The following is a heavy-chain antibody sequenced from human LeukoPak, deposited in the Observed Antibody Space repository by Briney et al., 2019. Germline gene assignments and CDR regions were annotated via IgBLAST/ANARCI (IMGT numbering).Heavy chain of an antibody. CDR2: IYYSGST. Sequence: SETLSLTCTVSGGSISSSSYYWGWLRQPPGKGLEWIGSIYYSGSTYYNPSLKSRVTISVDTSKNQFSLKLSSVTAADTAVYYCARDGMTYYDFWSGYRSPWFDPWGQGTLVTVSS. J-gene: IGHJ5*02. CDR1: GGSISSSSYY. V-gene: IGHV4-39*07. D-gene: IGHD3-3*01. CDR3: ARDGMTYYDFWSGYRSPWFDP.